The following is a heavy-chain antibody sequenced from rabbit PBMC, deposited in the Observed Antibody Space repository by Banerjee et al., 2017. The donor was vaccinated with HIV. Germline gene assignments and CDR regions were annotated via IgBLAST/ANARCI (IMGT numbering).Heavy chain of an antibody. V-gene: IGHV1S7*01. Sequence: QLEESGGDLVKPEGSLKLSCKASGFDFSRYYMSWVRQAPGMGLEWIGYIDPVIGNTYYATWVNGQFTISSHNAQNTLYLQLNDLTVADTATYFCARVLVVAGVDLWGPGTLVTVS. J-gene: IGHJ4*01. CDR2: IDPVIGNT. CDR1: GFDFSRYY. CDR3: ARVLVVAGVDL. D-gene: IGHD4-1*01.